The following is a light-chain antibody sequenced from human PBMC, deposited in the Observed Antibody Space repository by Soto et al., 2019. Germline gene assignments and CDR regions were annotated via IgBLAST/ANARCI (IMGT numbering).Light chain of an antibody. CDR3: CSYAGDTTFFV. CDR1: SSDVGSYYP. J-gene: IGLJ1*01. V-gene: IGLV2-23*02. Sequence: QSALTQPASMSASPGQSITISCTGTSSDVGSYYPVSWFQQHPGKAPKLIIYEVNKRPSGVSDRFSGSKSGNTASLTISGLQAADEAEYYCCSYAGDTTFFVFGTGTKLTVL. CDR2: EVN.